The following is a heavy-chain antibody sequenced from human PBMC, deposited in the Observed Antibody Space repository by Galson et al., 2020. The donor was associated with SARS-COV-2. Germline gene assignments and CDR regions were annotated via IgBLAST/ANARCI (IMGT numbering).Heavy chain of an antibody. D-gene: IGHD5-12*01. V-gene: IGHV3-53*01. J-gene: IGHJ4*02. CDR3: ARDGGLVRGDGYNS. CDR1: GFTVSSNY. Sequence: GSLRLSCAASGFTVSSNYMSWVRQAPGKGLEWVSVIYSGGSTYYADSVKGRFTISRDNSKNTLYLQMNSLRAKDTAVYYCARDGGLVRGDGYNSWGQGTLVTVSS. CDR2: IYSGGST.